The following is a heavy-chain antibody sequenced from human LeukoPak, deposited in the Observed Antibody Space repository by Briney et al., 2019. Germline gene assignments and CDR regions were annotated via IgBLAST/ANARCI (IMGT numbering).Heavy chain of an antibody. CDR2: INHSGST. D-gene: IGHD2-2*01. CDR3: ARAPPVLPGGNWFDP. Sequence: SETLSFTCAVYGGSFSGYYWSWIRQPPGKGLEWIGEINHSGSTNYNPSLKSRVTISVDTSKNQFSLKLSSVTAADTAVYYCARAPPVLPGGNWFDPWGQGTLVTVSS. CDR1: GGSFSGYY. J-gene: IGHJ5*02. V-gene: IGHV4-34*01.